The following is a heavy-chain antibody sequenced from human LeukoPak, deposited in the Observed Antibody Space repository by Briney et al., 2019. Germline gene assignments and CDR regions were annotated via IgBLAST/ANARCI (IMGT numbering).Heavy chain of an antibody. CDR2: IYPGDSDT. J-gene: IGHJ5*02. Sequence: GESLKISCKGSGYSFTSYWIGWVRQMPGKGLEWMGIIYPGDSDTRYSPSFQGQVTISADKSISIAYLQWSSLKASDTAMYYCARASPVGATRDWFDPWGQGTLVTVSS. CDR3: ARASPVGATRDWFDP. V-gene: IGHV5-51*01. CDR1: GYSFTSYW. D-gene: IGHD1-26*01.